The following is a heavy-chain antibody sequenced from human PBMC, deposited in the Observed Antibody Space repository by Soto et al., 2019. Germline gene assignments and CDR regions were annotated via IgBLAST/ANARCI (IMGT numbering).Heavy chain of an antibody. D-gene: IGHD1-26*01. CDR3: ARDFKELYYFDY. CDR1: GGTFSSYA. V-gene: IGHV1-69*10. Sequence: SVKVSCKASGGTFSSYAISWVRQAPGQGLEWMGGIIPILGIANYAQKFQGRVTITADKSTSTAYMELSSLRSEDTAVYYCARDFKELYYFDYWGQGTLVTVSS. J-gene: IGHJ4*02. CDR2: IIPILGIA.